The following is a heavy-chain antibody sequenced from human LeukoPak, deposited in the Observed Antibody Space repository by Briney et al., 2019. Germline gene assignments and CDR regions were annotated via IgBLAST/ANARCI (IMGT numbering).Heavy chain of an antibody. CDR1: GGSISSSSYY. V-gene: IGHV4-39*01. CDR2: IYYSGST. Sequence: SETLSLTCTVSGGSISSSSYYWGWIRHPPGKGLEWIGSIYYSGSTYYNPSLKSRVTISVDTSKNQFSLKLSSVTAADTAVYYCAGGTRYCSSTSCGSSMDVWGKGTTVTVSS. CDR3: AGGTRYCSSTSCGSSMDV. D-gene: IGHD2-2*01. J-gene: IGHJ6*03.